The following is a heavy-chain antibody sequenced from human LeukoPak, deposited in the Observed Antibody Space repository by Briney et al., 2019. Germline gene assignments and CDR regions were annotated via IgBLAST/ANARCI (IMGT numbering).Heavy chain of an antibody. J-gene: IGHJ5*02. Sequence: SVKVSCKASGGTFSSYAISWVRQAPGQGLEWMGGIIPIFGTANYAQKFQGRVTITTDESMSTAYMELSSLRSEDTAVYYCARDKDTAMVTSWFDPWGQGTLVTVSS. V-gene: IGHV1-69*05. CDR1: GGTFSSYA. CDR2: IIPIFGTA. CDR3: ARDKDTAMVTSWFDP. D-gene: IGHD5-18*01.